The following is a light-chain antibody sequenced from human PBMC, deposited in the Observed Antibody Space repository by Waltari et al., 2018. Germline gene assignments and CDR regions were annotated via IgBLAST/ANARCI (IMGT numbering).Light chain of an antibody. CDR1: QNIRTH. CDR3: QQSFSSPWT. J-gene: IGKJ1*01. V-gene: IGKV1-39*01. Sequence: DIQMTQSPSSLSASVGDTVTVTCRASQNIRTHLNWYQQKPTTAPKLLIYAASTLHRVVPSRFSGSGSETDFTLTVTNLQPDDFAIYFCQQSFSSPWTFGQGTRV. CDR2: AAS.